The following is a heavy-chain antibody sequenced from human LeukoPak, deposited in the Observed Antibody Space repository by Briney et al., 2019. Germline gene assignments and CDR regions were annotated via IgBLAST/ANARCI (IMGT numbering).Heavy chain of an antibody. V-gene: IGHV3-74*01. D-gene: IGHD4-23*01. CDR3: ARDLRGKSDY. CDR2: INPDGSRT. CDR1: GFTFSNYW. J-gene: IGHJ4*02. Sequence: GGSLRLSCAASGFTFSNYWVHWVRQAPGKGLVWVSRINPDGSRTDYVDSVTGRFTTSRDNAKNTLYLQMNSLRAEDTAVYFCARDLRGKSDYWGQGTLVTVSS.